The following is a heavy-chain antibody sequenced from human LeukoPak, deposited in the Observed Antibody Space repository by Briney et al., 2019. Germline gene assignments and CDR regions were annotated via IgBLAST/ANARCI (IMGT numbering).Heavy chain of an antibody. Sequence: GGSLRLSCAASGFTVSSNYMSWVRQAPGRGLEWVSVISAGGTTYFADSVKGRFTISRDNSKNTLYLQMHNLRAEDTAVYYRARVSGFGELSGAFDIWGQGTMVTVSS. CDR2: ISAGGTT. CDR1: GFTVSSNY. D-gene: IGHD3-10*01. CDR3: ARVSGFGELSGAFDI. V-gene: IGHV3-53*01. J-gene: IGHJ3*02.